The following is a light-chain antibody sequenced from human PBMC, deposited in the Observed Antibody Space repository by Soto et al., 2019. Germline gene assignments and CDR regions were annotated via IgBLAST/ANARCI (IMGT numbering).Light chain of an antibody. J-gene: IGLJ3*02. V-gene: IGLV2-11*01. CDR2: DVS. Sequence: QSALTQPRSVSGSPGQSVTISCTGTSSDVGGYNYVSWYQQHPGKAPKLMIYDVSKRPSGVHDRFSGSKSGNTASLTISGLQAEDEADYYCCSYAGSYTWVLGGGTKLTVL. CDR3: CSYAGSYTWV. CDR1: SSDVGGYNY.